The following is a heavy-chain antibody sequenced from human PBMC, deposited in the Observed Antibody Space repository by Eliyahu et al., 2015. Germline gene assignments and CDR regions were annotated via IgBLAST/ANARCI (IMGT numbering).Heavy chain of an antibody. CDR3: ARDSTIFGVAQSEFDY. V-gene: IGHV3-11*01. Sequence: QVQLVESGGGLVKPGGSLRLSCAAXGFXXXDXXMSWXRQAPGKGLEWVSYISSSGSTIYYADSVKGRFTISRDNAKNSLYLQMNSLRAEDTAVYYCARDSTIFGVAQSEFDYWGQGTLVTVSS. CDR2: ISSSGSTI. J-gene: IGHJ4*02. CDR1: GFXXXDXX. D-gene: IGHD3-3*01.